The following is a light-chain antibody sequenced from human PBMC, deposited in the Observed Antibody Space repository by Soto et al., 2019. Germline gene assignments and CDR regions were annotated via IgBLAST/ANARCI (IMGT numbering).Light chain of an antibody. V-gene: IGKV3-15*01. CDR2: GAS. Sequence: EIGRTQAPATLSVSPGERATLSCRVSQSVSSNLAWYQHKPCQAPRLLIYGASNRATGIPARFSGSASGTEFTLTISSLQSEDFAVYYCQQYNNCPPYTFGQGTKLEIK. CDR3: QQYNNCPPYT. CDR1: QSVSSN. J-gene: IGKJ2*01.